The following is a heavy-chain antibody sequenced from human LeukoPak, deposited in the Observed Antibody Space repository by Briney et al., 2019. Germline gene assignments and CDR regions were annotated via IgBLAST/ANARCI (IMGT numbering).Heavy chain of an antibody. V-gene: IGHV3-48*03. Sequence: GGSLRLSCAASGFTFSSYEMNWVRQAPGKGLEWVSYISGGGGTIYYVDSVKGRFTTSRDNAKNSLYLQMNSLRAEDTAVYYCARDFTVGATTYYGMDVWGQGTTVTVSS. CDR3: ARDFTVGATTYYGMDV. CDR2: ISGGGGTI. J-gene: IGHJ6*02. D-gene: IGHD1-26*01. CDR1: GFTFSSYE.